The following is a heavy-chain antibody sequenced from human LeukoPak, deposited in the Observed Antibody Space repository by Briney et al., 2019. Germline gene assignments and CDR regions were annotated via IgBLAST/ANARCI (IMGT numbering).Heavy chain of an antibody. CDR1: GYTFTSYD. V-gene: IGHV1-8*03. CDR2: MNPNSGNT. Sequence: ASVKVSCKASGYTFTSYDINWVRQATGQGLEWMGWMNPNSGNTGYAQKFQGRVTITRNTSISTAYMELSSLRSEDTAVYYCARSGGGWLQFDYWGQGTLVTVSS. CDR3: ARSGGGWLQFDY. J-gene: IGHJ4*02. D-gene: IGHD5-24*01.